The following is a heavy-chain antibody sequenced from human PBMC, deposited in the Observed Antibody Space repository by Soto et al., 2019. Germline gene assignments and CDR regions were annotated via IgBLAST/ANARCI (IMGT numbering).Heavy chain of an antibody. J-gene: IGHJ4*02. Sequence: QITLKESGPTLVKPTQTLTLTCTFSGFSLSTSGVGVGWIRQPPGKALEWLALIYWDDDKRYSPSLKSRLTINKDTSKTQVVLTMTNMDPVDTATYYCAHTTTAVYGSGSRLGYWGQGTLVTVSS. V-gene: IGHV2-5*02. CDR1: GFSLSTSGVG. CDR3: AHTTTAVYGSGSRLGY. D-gene: IGHD3-10*01. CDR2: IYWDDDK.